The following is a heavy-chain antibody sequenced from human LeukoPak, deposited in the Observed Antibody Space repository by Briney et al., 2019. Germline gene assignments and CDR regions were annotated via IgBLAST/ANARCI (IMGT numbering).Heavy chain of an antibody. CDR2: IYSGGST. V-gene: IGHV3-53*01. D-gene: IGHD3-10*01. J-gene: IGHJ4*02. CDR1: GFTVSSNY. CDR3: ARGPITMVRGVITRPLFDY. Sequence: GGSLRLSCAASGFTVSSNYMSWVRQAPGKGLEWVSVIYSGGSTYYADSVKGRFTISRDNSKNTLYLQMNSLRAEDTAVYYCARGPITMVRGVITRPLFDYWGQGTLVTVSS.